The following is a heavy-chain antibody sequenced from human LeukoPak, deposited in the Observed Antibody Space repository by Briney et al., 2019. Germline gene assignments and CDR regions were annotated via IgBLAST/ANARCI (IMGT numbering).Heavy chain of an antibody. CDR2: IYYSGST. Sequence: NSSETLSLTCAVYGGSFSGYYWSWIRQPPGKGLEWIGYIYYSGSTNYNPSLKSRVTISVDTSKNQFSLRLSSVTAADTAVYYCARHRHYDSSGYYYLDYWGQGTLVTVSS. CDR3: ARHRHYDSSGYYYLDY. J-gene: IGHJ4*02. V-gene: IGHV4-59*08. D-gene: IGHD3-22*01. CDR1: GGSFSGYY.